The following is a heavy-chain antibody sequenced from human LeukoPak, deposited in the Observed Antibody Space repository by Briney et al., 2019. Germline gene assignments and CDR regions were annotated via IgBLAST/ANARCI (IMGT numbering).Heavy chain of an antibody. CDR1: GFAFSSYA. Sequence: PGGSLRLSCAASGFAFSSYAMGWVRQALGKGLEWVSSISGSTSSTYYADSVKGRFTISRDNSKTTLYLQMNSLRAEDTAVYYCARNVDLDYWGQGTLVTVSS. J-gene: IGHJ4*02. D-gene: IGHD1-1*01. V-gene: IGHV3-23*01. CDR2: ISGSTSST. CDR3: ARNVDLDY.